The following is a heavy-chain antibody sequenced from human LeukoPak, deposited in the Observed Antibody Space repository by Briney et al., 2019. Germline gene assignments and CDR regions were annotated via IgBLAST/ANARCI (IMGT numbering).Heavy chain of an antibody. CDR1: GFTFSTYW. CDR3: GREVGGGSQH. CDR2: INSDGSRT. Sequence: GGSLRLSCAASGFTFSTYWMHWVRQAPGKELVRVSRINSDGSRTGYADSVKGRFTISRDNAKNTLYLQMNSLRVEDTAVYYCGREVGGGSQHGGQGTLVTVSS. D-gene: IGHD2-15*01. V-gene: IGHV3-74*01. J-gene: IGHJ4*02.